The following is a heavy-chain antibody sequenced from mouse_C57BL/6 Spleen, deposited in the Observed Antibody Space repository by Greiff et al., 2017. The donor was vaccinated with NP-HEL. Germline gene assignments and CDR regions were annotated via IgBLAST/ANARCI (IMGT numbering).Heavy chain of an antibody. D-gene: IGHD2-3*01. Sequence: EVQLVESEGGLVQPGSSMKLSCTASGFTFSDYYMAWVRQVPEKGLEWVANINYDGSSTYYLDSLKSRFIISRDNAKNILYLQMSSLKSEDTATYYCAREEDGYHFAYWGQGTLVTVSA. CDR2: INYDGSST. CDR3: AREEDGYHFAY. J-gene: IGHJ3*01. CDR1: GFTFSDYY. V-gene: IGHV5-16*01.